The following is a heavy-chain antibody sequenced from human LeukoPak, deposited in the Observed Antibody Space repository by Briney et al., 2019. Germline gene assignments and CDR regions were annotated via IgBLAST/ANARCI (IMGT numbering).Heavy chain of an antibody. CDR1: GFTFSIYA. D-gene: IGHD5-12*01. Sequence: PGGSLRLSCAASGFTFSIYAMTWVRQAPGKGLEWVSGISGSGGRTYYADSVKGRFTISRDNSKNTLYLQMNSLRAEDTAVYYCAKPAHGYSYEALDYWGQGTLVTVSS. J-gene: IGHJ4*02. V-gene: IGHV3-23*01. CDR3: AKPAHGYSYEALDY. CDR2: ISGSGGRT.